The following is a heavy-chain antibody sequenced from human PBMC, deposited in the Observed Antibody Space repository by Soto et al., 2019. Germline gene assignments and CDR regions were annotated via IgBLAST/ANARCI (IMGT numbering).Heavy chain of an antibody. J-gene: IGHJ4*02. V-gene: IGHV3-33*01. CDR1: GFTFSSYG. Sequence: PGGSLRLSCAASGFTFSSYGMHWVRQAPGKGLEWVAVIWYDGSNKYYADSVKGRFTISRDNSKNTLYLQMNSLRAEDTAVYYCAREGDQYSYGKKPFDYWGQGTLVNVSS. CDR3: AREGDQYSYGKKPFDY. CDR2: IWYDGSNK. D-gene: IGHD5-18*01.